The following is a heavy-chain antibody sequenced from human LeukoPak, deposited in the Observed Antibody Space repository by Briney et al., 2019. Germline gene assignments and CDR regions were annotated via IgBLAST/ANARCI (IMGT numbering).Heavy chain of an antibody. V-gene: IGHV3-48*01. J-gene: IGHJ4*02. CDR1: GFTFSSYS. D-gene: IGHD1-26*01. CDR2: ISSSSSTI. Sequence: TGGSLRLSCAASGFTFSSYSMNWVRQAPGKGLEWVSYISSSSSTIYYADSVKGRFTISRDNAKNSLYLQMNSLKTENTAVYYCASSGSYSPLDYWGQGTLVTVSS. CDR3: ASSGSYSPLDY.